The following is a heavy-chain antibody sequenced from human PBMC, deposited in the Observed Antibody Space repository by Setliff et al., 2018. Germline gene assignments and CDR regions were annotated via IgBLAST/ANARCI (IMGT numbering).Heavy chain of an antibody. J-gene: IGHJ6*02. CDR3: ASSYGSGSYYYYYYGMDV. CDR1: GFTFSSYA. V-gene: IGHV3-74*01. Sequence: GGSLRLSCAASGFTFSSYAMSWVRQAPGKGLEWVSRINSDGSSTSYADSVKGRFTISRDNAKNTLYLQMNSLRAEDTAVYYCASSYGSGSYYYYYYGMDVWGQGTTVTVSS. CDR2: INSDGSST. D-gene: IGHD3-10*01.